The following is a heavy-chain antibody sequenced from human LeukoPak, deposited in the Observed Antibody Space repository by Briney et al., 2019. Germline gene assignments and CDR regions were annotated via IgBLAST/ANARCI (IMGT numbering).Heavy chain of an antibody. D-gene: IGHD6-19*01. CDR3: AREVYSSGWYTSNYFDY. V-gene: IGHV4-39*07. CDR2: IFYSGRT. CDR1: GGSISSSTYY. J-gene: IGHJ4*02. Sequence: SETLSLTCTVSGGSISSSTYYWGWIRQPPGKGLEWIGSIFYSGRTYYNPSLKSRVTMSVDTSKNQFSLKLSSVTAADTAVYYCAREVYSSGWYTSNYFDYWGQGTLVTVSS.